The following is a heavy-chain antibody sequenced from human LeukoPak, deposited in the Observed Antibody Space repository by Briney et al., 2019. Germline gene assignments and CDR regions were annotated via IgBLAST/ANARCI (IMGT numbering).Heavy chain of an antibody. CDR3: ARRAYYDILTGYSHYFDY. V-gene: IGHV4-34*01. J-gene: IGHJ4*02. CDR1: GGSFSGYY. CDR2: INHSGST. Sequence: SETLSLTCAVYGGSFSGYYWSWIRQPPGKGLEWIGEINHSGSTNYNPSLKSRVTISVDTSKNQFSLKLSSVTAADTAVYYCARRAYYDILTGYSHYFDYWGQGTLVTVSS. D-gene: IGHD3-9*01.